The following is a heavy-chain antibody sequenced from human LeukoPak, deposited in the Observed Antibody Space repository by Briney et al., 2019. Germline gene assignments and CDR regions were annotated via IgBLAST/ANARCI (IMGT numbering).Heavy chain of an antibody. CDR2: IYYSGST. J-gene: IGHJ5*02. CDR1: GGSISSYY. Sequence: SETLSLTCTVSGGSISSYYWSWIRQPPGKGLEWIGYIYYSGSTNYNPSLKSRVTISVDTSKNQFSLKLSSVNAADTAVYYCARLSMVRGEGGNWFDPWGQGTLVTVSS. D-gene: IGHD3-10*01. V-gene: IGHV4-59*01. CDR3: ARLSMVRGEGGNWFDP.